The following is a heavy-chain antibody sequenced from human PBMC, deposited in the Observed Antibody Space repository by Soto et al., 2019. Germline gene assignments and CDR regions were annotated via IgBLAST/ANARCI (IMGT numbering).Heavy chain of an antibody. Sequence: PSQTLSLTCAISGDSVSSNSAAWNWIRQSPSRGLEWLGRTYYRSKWYNDYAVSVKSRITINPDTSKNQFSLQLNSVTPEDTAVYYCARGKNPYYDILTGSTTAILFDYWGQGTLVTVSS. CDR3: ARGKNPYYDILTGSTTAILFDY. D-gene: IGHD3-9*01. J-gene: IGHJ4*02. V-gene: IGHV6-1*01. CDR2: TYYRSKWYN. CDR1: GDSVSSNSAA.